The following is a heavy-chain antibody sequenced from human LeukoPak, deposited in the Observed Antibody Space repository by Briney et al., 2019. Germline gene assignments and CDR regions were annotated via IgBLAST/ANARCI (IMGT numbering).Heavy chain of an antibody. Sequence: SETLSLTCTVSGGSISSYYWSWIRQPAGKGLEWIGRIYNSGTTNYNPSLKSRVTMSVDTSKNHLSLKLSSVTAADTAVYYCAREYSGNYWTGYYFDYWGQGTLVTVSS. CDR1: GGSISSYY. V-gene: IGHV4-4*07. J-gene: IGHJ4*02. D-gene: IGHD1-26*01. CDR2: IYNSGTT. CDR3: AREYSGNYWTGYYFDY.